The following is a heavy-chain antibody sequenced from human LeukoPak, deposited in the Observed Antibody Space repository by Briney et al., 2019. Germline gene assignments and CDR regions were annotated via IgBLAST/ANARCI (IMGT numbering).Heavy chain of an antibody. CDR3: WRAYYDSSVLFYYYYYYMDV. V-gene: IGHV4-34*01. CDR2: INHSGST. Sequence: SETLSLTCAVYGGSFSGYYWRWIRQPPGKGLEWIGEINHSGSTNYNPSLKTRVTISVDTSKNQFSLKLSSVTAADAAVYYCWRAYYDSSVLFYYYYYYMDVWGKGTTVTVSS. D-gene: IGHD3-22*01. CDR1: GGSFSGYY. J-gene: IGHJ6*03.